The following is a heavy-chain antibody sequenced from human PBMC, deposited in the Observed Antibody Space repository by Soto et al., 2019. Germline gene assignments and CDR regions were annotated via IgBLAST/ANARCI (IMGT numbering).Heavy chain of an antibody. CDR2: TRKKGNSYIT. D-gene: IGHD6-19*01. CDR3: ASPLGGIAVAGTGY. Sequence: EVQLVESGGGLVQPGGSLRLSCAASGFTFSDHYMDWVRKAPGKGLEWVGRTRKKGNSYITEYAASVKGRFTISRDASKNSLYLQMNSLNTEDTAVYYCASPLGGIAVAGTGYWGQGTLVTVSS. J-gene: IGHJ4*02. V-gene: IGHV3-72*01. CDR1: GFTFSDHY.